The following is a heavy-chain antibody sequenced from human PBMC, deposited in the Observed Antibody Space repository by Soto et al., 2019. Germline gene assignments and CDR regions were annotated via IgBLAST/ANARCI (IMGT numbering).Heavy chain of an antibody. V-gene: IGHV4-4*02. J-gene: IGHJ5*02. CDR3: ARGWGIAAAGSTTLNWFDP. Sequence: QVQLQESGPGLVKPSGTLSLTCAVSGGSISSSNWWSWVRQPPGKGLEWIGEIYHSGSTNYNPSLKSPVTTSVAKSQNHFPLQLSSVTAADTAVYYCARGWGIAAAGSTTLNWFDPWGQGTLVTVSS. CDR2: IYHSGST. D-gene: IGHD6-13*01. CDR1: GGSISSSNW.